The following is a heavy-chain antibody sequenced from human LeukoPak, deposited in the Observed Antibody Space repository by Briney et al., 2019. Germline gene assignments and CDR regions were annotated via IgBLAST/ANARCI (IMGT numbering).Heavy chain of an antibody. D-gene: IGHD2/OR15-2a*01. V-gene: IGHV3-48*01. Sequence: GGSLRLSCAASGFTFSSYSMNWVRQAPGKGLEWVSYISSSSRTIYYADSVKGRFTISRDTAKNSLYLQMNSLRAEDTAVYYCAGDESRIHNYWGQGTLVIVSS. CDR3: AGDESRIHNY. CDR1: GFTFSSYS. J-gene: IGHJ4*02. CDR2: ISSSSRTI.